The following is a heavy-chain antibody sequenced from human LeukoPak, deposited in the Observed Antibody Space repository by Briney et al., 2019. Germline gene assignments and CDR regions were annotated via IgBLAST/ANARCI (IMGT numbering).Heavy chain of an antibody. D-gene: IGHD5-12*01. Sequence: PGGSLRLSCAASGFAFSSNYMSWVRQAPGKGLEWVAVIYSGGSTNYADSVKGRFTISRDNSKNTLYLLMNSLRAEDTAVYYCAIRKSGNAIDYWGQGTLVTVSS. CDR1: GFAFSSNY. CDR2: IYSGGST. CDR3: AIRKSGNAIDY. J-gene: IGHJ4*02. V-gene: IGHV3-66*01.